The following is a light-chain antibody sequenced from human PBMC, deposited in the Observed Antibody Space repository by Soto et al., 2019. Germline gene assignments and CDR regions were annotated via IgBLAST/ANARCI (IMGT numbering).Light chain of an antibody. V-gene: IGKV1-12*01. CDR2: AAS. Sequence: DIPMTQSPSSVSASVGDRVTITCRASQGISSWVAWYQQKPGKAPNLLIYAASSLQSGVPSRFSGSGSGTEFTLTISSLQPEDFATYYCKQADTFPLTFGGGTKVEIK. J-gene: IGKJ4*01. CDR1: QGISSW. CDR3: KQADTFPLT.